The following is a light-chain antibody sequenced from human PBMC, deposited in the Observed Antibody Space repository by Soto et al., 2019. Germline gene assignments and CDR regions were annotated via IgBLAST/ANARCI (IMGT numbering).Light chain of an antibody. CDR3: QQYGSSPNT. CDR1: QSVSSSY. Sequence: EIVLTQSPGTLSLSPGERATLSCRASQSVSSSYLALYQQKPGQAPRLLIYGASSRATGIPDRFSGSGSGTDFTLTISRLEPEDFAVYYCQQYGSSPNTFGQGTKVEIK. V-gene: IGKV3-20*01. J-gene: IGKJ1*01. CDR2: GAS.